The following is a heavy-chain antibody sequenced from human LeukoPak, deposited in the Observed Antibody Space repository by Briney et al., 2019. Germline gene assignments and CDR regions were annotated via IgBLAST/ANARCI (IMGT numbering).Heavy chain of an antibody. J-gene: IGHJ3*02. CDR3: ARAAYYYDSSGAFDI. CDR2: INPSGGST. CDR1: GYTFTSYY. Sequence: ASVTVSCKASGYTFTSYYMHWVRQAPGQGLEWVGIINPSGGSTSYAQKFQGRVTMTRDTSTGTVYMELSSLRSEDTAVYYCARAAYYYDSSGAFDIWGQGTMVTVSS. V-gene: IGHV1-46*01. D-gene: IGHD3-22*01.